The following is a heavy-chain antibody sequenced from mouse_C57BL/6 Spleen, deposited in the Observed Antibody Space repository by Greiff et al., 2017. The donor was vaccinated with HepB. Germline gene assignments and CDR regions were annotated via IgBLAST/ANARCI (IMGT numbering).Heavy chain of an antibody. CDR3: ARGSYYGNYDYFDY. J-gene: IGHJ2*01. CDR2: IYPSDSET. Sequence: QVQLQQPGAELVRPGSSVKLSCKASGYTFTSYWMDWVKQRPGQGLEWIGNIYPSDSETQYNQKFKDKATLTVDKSSSTAYMQLSSLTSEDSAVYYCARGSYYGNYDYFDYWGQGTTLTVSS. CDR1: GYTFTSYW. V-gene: IGHV1-61*01. D-gene: IGHD2-1*01.